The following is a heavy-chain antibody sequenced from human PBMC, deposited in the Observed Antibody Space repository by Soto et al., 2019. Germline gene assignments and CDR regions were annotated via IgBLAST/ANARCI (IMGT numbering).Heavy chain of an antibody. CDR2: VDPNGGGS. CDR3: ATWVDYGDFEGFDF. CDR1: GYSFTDYK. Sequence: ASVKVSCKTSGYSFTDYKLHWVRQAPGQGLEWMGWVDPNGGGSNSAQKFQGSVTMTWDTSITTAYLDLTRLTANDTATYFCATWVDYGDFEGFDFWGQGTLVTVSS. D-gene: IGHD4-17*01. V-gene: IGHV1-2*04. J-gene: IGHJ4*02.